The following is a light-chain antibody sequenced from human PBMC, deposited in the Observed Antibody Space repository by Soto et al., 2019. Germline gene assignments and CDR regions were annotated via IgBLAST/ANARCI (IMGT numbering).Light chain of an antibody. Sequence: VMLMTQSPSLLSASPGDRVTISCRMSQGISSYLAWYQQKPGKAPELLIYLTYSLQTGVPSRFSGSGSGTEFSLTISSLQPEDSATYFCLQHNSYPRTFGQGTKVDI. V-gene: IGKV1D-8*03. J-gene: IGKJ1*01. CDR3: LQHNSYPRT. CDR2: LTY. CDR1: QGISSY.